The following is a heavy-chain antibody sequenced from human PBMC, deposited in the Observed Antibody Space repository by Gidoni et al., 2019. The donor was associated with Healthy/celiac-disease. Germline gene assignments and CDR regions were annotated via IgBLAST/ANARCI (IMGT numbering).Heavy chain of an antibody. J-gene: IGHJ2*01. CDR3: ARDAAAVVVVPAAKGPLWYFDL. CDR2: IYYSGST. Sequence: QVQLQESGPGLVKPSQTLSLTCTVSGGSISSGDYYWSWIRQPPGKGLEWIGYIYYSGSTYYNPSLKSRVTISVDTSKNQFSLKLSSVTAADTAVYYCARDAAAVVVVPAAKGPLWYFDLWGRGTLVTVSS. CDR1: GGSISSGDYY. V-gene: IGHV4-30-4*01. D-gene: IGHD2-2*01.